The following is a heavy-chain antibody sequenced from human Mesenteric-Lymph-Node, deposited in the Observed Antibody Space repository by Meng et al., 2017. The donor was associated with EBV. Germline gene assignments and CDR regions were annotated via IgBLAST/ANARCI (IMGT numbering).Heavy chain of an antibody. J-gene: IGHJ4*02. CDR3: CTHDPSDY. Sequence: EWEVVGSGGGWVQPGGSLKLSCAASGFTLSDSAIHWVRQASGKGLEWVGRIRSKANNYATVYGASVKGRFTISRDDSKNTAYLQMSSLKIEDAAVYYCCTHDPSDYWGQGTLVTVSS. CDR2: IRSKANNYAT. CDR1: GFTLSDSA. V-gene: IGHV3-73*02.